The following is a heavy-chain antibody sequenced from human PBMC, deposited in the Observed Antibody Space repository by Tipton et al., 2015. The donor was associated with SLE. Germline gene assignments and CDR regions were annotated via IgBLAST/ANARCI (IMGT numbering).Heavy chain of an antibody. J-gene: IGHJ4*02. V-gene: IGHV4-61*02. D-gene: IGHD3/OR15-3a*01. CDR3: ASGLAPRFDY. Sequence: TLSLTCTVSGGSISSGSYYWSWIRQPAGKALEWIGRIYTSGSTYYNPSLKSRVTISVDTSKNQFSLKVSSVTAADTAVYYCASGLAPRFDYWGQGTLVTVSS. CDR2: IYTSGST. CDR1: GGSISSGSYY.